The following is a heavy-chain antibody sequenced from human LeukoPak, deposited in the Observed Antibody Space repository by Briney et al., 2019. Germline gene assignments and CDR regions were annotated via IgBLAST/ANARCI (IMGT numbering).Heavy chain of an antibody. V-gene: IGHV4-4*02. Sequence: SGTLSLTCTVSGGSISTTNWWTWVRQSPGKGLEWIGEIYHSGSTNYSPALNSRVTISVDKANNQFSLKLSSVTAADTAVYYCAGDLRINKGRGVMISVAFDIWGQGTMVTVSS. CDR1: GGSISTTNW. CDR3: AGDLRINKGRGVMISVAFDI. CDR2: IYHSGST. D-gene: IGHD3-10*01. J-gene: IGHJ3*02.